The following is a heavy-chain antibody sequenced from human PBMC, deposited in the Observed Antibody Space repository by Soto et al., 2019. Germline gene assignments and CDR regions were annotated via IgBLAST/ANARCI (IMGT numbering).Heavy chain of an antibody. J-gene: IGHJ5*02. D-gene: IGHD3-3*01. CDR2: MYYSGSP. V-gene: IGHV4-59*11. Sequence: PSETLSLTCTVSGGSISSQYWSWIRQPPGQGLEWIAYMYYSGSPNYNPSLKSRVTISVDTSKNQFSLNLSFVTAADTAVYYCATRITVFGLLIPPFDPWGQGTQVTVPS. CDR1: GGSISSQY. CDR3: ATRITVFGLLIPPFDP.